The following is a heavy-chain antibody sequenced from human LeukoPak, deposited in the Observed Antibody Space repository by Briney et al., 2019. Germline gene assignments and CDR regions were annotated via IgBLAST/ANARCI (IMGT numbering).Heavy chain of an antibody. D-gene: IGHD2-21*01. Sequence: ESGSTLVNPTQTLTLTCTFSGFSLSTSGVSVGWIRQPPGKALEWLALIYWNDDKRYSPSLKSRLTITKDTSKNQVVLTMTNMDPVDTATYYCAHVPPYCGGDCNLIGFDYWGQGTLVTVSS. CDR2: IYWNDDK. CDR1: GFSLSTSGVS. V-gene: IGHV2-5*01. CDR3: AHVPPYCGGDCNLIGFDY. J-gene: IGHJ4*02.